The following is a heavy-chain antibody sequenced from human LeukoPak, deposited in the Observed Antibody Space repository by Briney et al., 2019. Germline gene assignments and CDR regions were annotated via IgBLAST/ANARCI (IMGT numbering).Heavy chain of an antibody. CDR1: GFTFDDYA. V-gene: IGHV3-9*01. D-gene: IGHD3-3*01. CDR3: ARTYDFWSGRYFDY. CDR2: ISWNSGSI. J-gene: IGHJ4*02. Sequence: GRSLRLSCAASGFTFDDYAMHWVRQAPGKGLEWVSGISWNSGSIGYADSVKGRFTISRDNAKNSLYLQMNSLRAEDTALYYCARTYDFWSGRYFDYWGQGTLVTVSS.